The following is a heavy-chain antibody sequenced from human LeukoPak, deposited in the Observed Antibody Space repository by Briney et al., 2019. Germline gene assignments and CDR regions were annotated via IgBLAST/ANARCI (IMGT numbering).Heavy chain of an antibody. CDR2: INPNSGGT. V-gene: IGHV1-2*02. CDR3: ATVVVGASFDFDY. J-gene: IGHJ4*02. CDR1: GYTFTGYY. Sequence: ASVKVPCKASGYTFTGYYMHWVRQAPGQGLDWMGWINPNSGGTNYAQKFQGRVTMTEDTSTDTAYMELSSLRSEDTAVYYCATVVVGASFDFDYWGQGTLVTVSS. D-gene: IGHD1-26*01.